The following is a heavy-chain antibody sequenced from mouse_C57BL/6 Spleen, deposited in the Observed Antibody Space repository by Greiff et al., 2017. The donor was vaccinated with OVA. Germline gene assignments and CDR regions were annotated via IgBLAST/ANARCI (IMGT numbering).Heavy chain of an antibody. CDR1: GYTFTDYY. J-gene: IGHJ4*01. CDR2: IYPGSGNT. V-gene: IGHV1-76*01. CDR3: ARFSNYEEGSAMDY. Sequence: QVQLQQSGAELVRPGASVKLSCKASGYTFTDYYINWVKQRPGQGLEWIARIYPGSGNTYYNEKFKGKATLTAEKSSSTAYMQLSSLTSEDSAVYFGARFSNYEEGSAMDYWGQGTSVTVSS. D-gene: IGHD2-5*01.